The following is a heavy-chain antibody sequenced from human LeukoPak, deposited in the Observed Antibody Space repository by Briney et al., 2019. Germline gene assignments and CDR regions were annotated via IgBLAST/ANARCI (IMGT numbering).Heavy chain of an antibody. Sequence: GASVKVSCKASGYTFTSNYIHWVRQAPGQGLEWMGMIYPRDGSTSYAQKFQGRVTVTRDTSTSTVHMELSGLRSEDTAVYYCARDYCSSTSCYHYGMDVWGQGTTVTVSS. CDR1: GYTFTSNY. V-gene: IGHV1-46*01. D-gene: IGHD2-2*01. J-gene: IGHJ6*02. CDR2: IYPRDGST. CDR3: ARDYCSSTSCYHYGMDV.